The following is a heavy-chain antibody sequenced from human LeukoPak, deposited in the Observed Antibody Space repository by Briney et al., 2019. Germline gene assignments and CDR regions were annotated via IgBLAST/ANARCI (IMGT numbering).Heavy chain of an antibody. D-gene: IGHD3-3*01. V-gene: IGHV3-30-3*01. Sequence: GRSLRLSCAASGFPFSSYAMHWVRQARGKGLEGVALVSNDGGNKYHADSVKGRFTISRDNSKNTMYLPMNSPRAEDTAVYYCARDPVSVGLRINSDFWGRGTPVTVSS. CDR3: ARDPVSVGLRINSDF. J-gene: IGHJ4*02. CDR2: VSNDGGNK. CDR1: GFPFSSYA.